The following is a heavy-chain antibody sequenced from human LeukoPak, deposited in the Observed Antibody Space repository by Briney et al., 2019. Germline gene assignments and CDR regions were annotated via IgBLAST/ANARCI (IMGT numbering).Heavy chain of an antibody. J-gene: IGHJ6*03. V-gene: IGHV4-59*01. CDR2: MYYTGST. CDR1: GGSMSSYY. D-gene: IGHD1-26*01. Sequence: SETLPLTCSVSGGSMSSYYWNWIRHTPGKGLEWIGYMYYTGSTNYSPSFKSRVTISLDTSKKQIFLNMNSVTAADTAVYYCGRAEELYVGSPPLYYYYLDVWGKGTTVTVSS. CDR3: GRAEELYVGSPPLYYYYLDV.